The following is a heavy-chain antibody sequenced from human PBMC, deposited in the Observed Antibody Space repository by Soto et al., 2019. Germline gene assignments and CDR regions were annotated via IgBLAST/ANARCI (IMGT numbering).Heavy chain of an antibody. J-gene: IGHJ4*02. Sequence: QVQLVQSGAEVKKPGASVKVSCKASGYTFTSYGISWVRQAPGQGLEWMGWISAYNGNTNYAQKLQGRVTMTTDTSTSTADMELRSRRSDDTAVYYCARDDAHIGIAVAGGDYWGQGSLVTFSS. CDR1: GYTFTSYG. V-gene: IGHV1-18*01. CDR3: ARDDAHIGIAVAGGDY. CDR2: ISAYNGNT. D-gene: IGHD6-19*01.